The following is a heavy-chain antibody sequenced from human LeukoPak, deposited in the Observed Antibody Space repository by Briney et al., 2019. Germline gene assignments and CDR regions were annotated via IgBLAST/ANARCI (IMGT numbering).Heavy chain of an antibody. CDR1: GGSISSYS. CDR3: ARHSRIAAPSWFDP. Sequence: PSETLSLTCTVSGGSISSYSWSWIRQPPGKGLEWIGQIYYSGSTNYNPSLKSRVTISVDTSKNQFSLKVTSVTAADTAVYYCARHSRIAAPSWFDPWGQGTLVTVSS. CDR2: IYYSGST. D-gene: IGHD6-6*01. J-gene: IGHJ5*02. V-gene: IGHV4-59*08.